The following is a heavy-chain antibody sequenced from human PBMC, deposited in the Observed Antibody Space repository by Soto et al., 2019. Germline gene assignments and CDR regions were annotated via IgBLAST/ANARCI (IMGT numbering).Heavy chain of an antibody. CDR1: GDSISGDSYF. CDR3: VRHAREFSGPASYDFFDH. Sequence: SETLSLTCTVSGDSISGDSYFWGWIRQPPGKGLEWIGNMFFRGNTYYNPSLKSRVSVVVDTSKNQFSLRLSSMTAADTAVYYCVRHAREFSGPASYDFFDHWGQGIQVTVSS. D-gene: IGHD3-16*01. V-gene: IGHV4-39*01. CDR2: MFFRGNT. J-gene: IGHJ4*02.